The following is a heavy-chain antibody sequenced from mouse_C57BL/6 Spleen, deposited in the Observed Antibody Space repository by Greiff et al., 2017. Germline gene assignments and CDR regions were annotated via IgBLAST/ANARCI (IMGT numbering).Heavy chain of an antibody. V-gene: IGHV1-80*01. Sequence: VQLLQSGAELVKPGASVKISCKASGYAFSSYWMNWVKPTPGKGLEWIGQIYPGDGDTNYNGKFKGKATLTADKSSSTAYMQLISLTSEDSAVDFCARGPPSTVHFAYWGQGTMVTVSA. CDR2: IYPGDGDT. D-gene: IGHD1-1*01. CDR3: ARGPPSTVHFAY. CDR1: GYAFSSYW. J-gene: IGHJ3*01.